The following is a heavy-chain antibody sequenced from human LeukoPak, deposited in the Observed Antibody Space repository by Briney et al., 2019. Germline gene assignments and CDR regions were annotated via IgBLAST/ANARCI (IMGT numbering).Heavy chain of an antibody. CDR3: AGGYCGGGSCGMDV. V-gene: IGHV4-34*01. CDR2: INHSGST. J-gene: IGHJ6*02. D-gene: IGHD2-15*01. Sequence: SETLSLTCAVYGGSFSGYYWSWIRQPPGKGLEWIGEINHSGSTNYNPSLKSRVTISVDTSKNQFSLKLSSVTAADTAVYYCAGGYCGGGSCGMDVWGQGTTVTVSS. CDR1: GGSFSGYY.